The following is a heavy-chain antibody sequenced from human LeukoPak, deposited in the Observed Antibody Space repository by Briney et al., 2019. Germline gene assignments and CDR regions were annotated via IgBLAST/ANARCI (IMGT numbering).Heavy chain of an antibody. V-gene: IGHV3-23*01. Sequence: AGGSLRLSCTASGFTFSNYVMSWVRQTPGKGLEWVSTIGGSGGATYFADSVKGRFTASRDNPKNTLYLQMNSLRAEDTAVYYCARLPGRVFDIWGQGTMVTVSS. CDR2: IGGSGGAT. CDR3: ARLPGRVFDI. D-gene: IGHD2-21*02. CDR1: GFTFSNYV. J-gene: IGHJ3*02.